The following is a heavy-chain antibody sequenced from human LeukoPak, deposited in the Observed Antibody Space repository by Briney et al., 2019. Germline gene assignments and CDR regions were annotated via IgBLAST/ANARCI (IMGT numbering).Heavy chain of an antibody. CDR1: GGSISSYY. Sequence: SETLPLTCTVSGGSISSYYWSWTRQPPGKGLEWIGEINHSGSTNYNPSLKSRVTISVDTSKNQFSLKLSSVTAADTAVYYCAREETLFLFDYWGQGTLVTVSS. CDR2: INHSGST. CDR3: AREETLFLFDY. V-gene: IGHV4-34*01. D-gene: IGHD2-15*01. J-gene: IGHJ4*02.